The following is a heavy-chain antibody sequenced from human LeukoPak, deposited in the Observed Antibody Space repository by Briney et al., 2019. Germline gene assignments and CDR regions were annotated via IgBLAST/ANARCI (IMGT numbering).Heavy chain of an antibody. J-gene: IGHJ4*02. V-gene: IGHV3-9*01. CDR2: ISWNSGST. D-gene: IGHD3-3*01. CDR1: GFTFDDYA. Sequence: GRSLRLSCAASGFTFDDYAMHSVRQAPGKGLEWVSGISWNSGSTGYADSVKGRFTISRDTPKNTLYLQMNSLRAEDTAVYYCARDRFGVITPMNYFDYWGQGTLVTVSS. CDR3: ARDRFGVITPMNYFDY.